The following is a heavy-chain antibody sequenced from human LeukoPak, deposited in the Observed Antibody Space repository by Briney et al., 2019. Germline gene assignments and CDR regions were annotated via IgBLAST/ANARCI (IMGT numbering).Heavy chain of an antibody. V-gene: IGHV3-23*01. CDR1: GFTLSNFW. CDR2: ISGSGGST. CDR3: AKFDNYY. D-gene: IGHD1-20*01. J-gene: IGHJ4*02. Sequence: GGSLRLSCVASGFTLSNFWMYWVRQGPGKGLEWVSAISGSGGSTYYADSVKGRFTISRDNSKNTLYLQMNSLRAEDTAVYYCAKFDNYYWGQGTLVTVSS.